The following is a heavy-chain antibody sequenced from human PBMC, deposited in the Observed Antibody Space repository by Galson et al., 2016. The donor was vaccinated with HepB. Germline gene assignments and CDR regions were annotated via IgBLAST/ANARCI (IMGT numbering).Heavy chain of an antibody. V-gene: IGHV3-7*03. D-gene: IGHD2-21*01. J-gene: IGHJ3*02. CDR2: IKSDGSDK. CDR1: GFTFSTYW. CDR3: VRDIYCGASLCVEGPTEHDAFDM. Sequence: SLRLSCAASGFTFSTYWMPWVRQAPGKGLEWVANIKSDGSDKYYVDSVKGRFSISRDNAKNSLYLQMSSLRAEDTAVYFCVRDIYCGASLCVEGPTEHDAFDMWGQGTMVTVSS.